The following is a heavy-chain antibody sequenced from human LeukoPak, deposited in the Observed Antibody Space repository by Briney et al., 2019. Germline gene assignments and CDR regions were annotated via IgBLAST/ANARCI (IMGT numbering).Heavy chain of an antibody. CDR2: ISYDGSNK. J-gene: IGHJ1*01. D-gene: IGHD3-22*01. CDR3: ARDRGYYDSSGYCFQH. CDR1: GFTFSSYA. Sequence: PGRSLRLSCAASGFTFSSYAMHWVRQAPGKGLEWVAVISYDGSNKYYADSVKGRFTISRDNSKNTLYLQMNSLRAEDTAVYYCARDRGYYDSSGYCFQHWGQGTLVTVSS. V-gene: IGHV3-30-3*01.